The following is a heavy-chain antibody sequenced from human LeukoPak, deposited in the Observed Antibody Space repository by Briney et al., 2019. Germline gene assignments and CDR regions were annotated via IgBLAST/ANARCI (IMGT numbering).Heavy chain of an antibody. CDR1: GFTFSSYA. V-gene: IGHV3-23*01. CDR2: ISGSGGST. J-gene: IGHJ4*02. D-gene: IGHD2-2*02. CDR3: AKDPMGVPAAIYWY. Sequence: SGGSLRLSCVASGFTFSSYAMSWVRQAPGKGLEWVSAISGSGGSTYYADSVKGRFTISRDNSKNTLYLQMNSLRAEDTAVYYCAKDPMGVPAAIYWYWGQGTLVTVSS.